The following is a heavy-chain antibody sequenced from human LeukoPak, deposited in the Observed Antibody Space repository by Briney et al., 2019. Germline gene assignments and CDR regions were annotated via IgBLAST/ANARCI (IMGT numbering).Heavy chain of an antibody. CDR1: GFTFDDYA. CDR2: ISWNSGSI. J-gene: IGHJ4*02. V-gene: IGHV3-9*01. CDR3: ARVSYGSGSNHFDY. Sequence: GGSLRLSCAASGFTFDDYAMHWVRQAPGKGLEWVSGISWNSGSIGYADSVKGRFTISSDNAKNSLYLQMNSLRAEDTAVYYCARVSYGSGSNHFDYWGQGTLVTVSS. D-gene: IGHD3-10*01.